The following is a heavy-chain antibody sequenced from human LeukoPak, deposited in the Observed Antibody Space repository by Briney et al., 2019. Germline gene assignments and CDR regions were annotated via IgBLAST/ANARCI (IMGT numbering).Heavy chain of an antibody. J-gene: IGHJ4*02. Sequence: GGSLRLSCAASGFTFSSYWMSWVRQAPGKGLEWVANIKQDGSEKYYVDSVKGRFTISRDNAKNSLYLQMNSLRAEDTAVYYCARCYYDSSGPPEDWGQGTLATVSS. CDR2: IKQDGSEK. D-gene: IGHD3-22*01. CDR3: ARCYYDSSGPPED. V-gene: IGHV3-7*01. CDR1: GFTFSSYW.